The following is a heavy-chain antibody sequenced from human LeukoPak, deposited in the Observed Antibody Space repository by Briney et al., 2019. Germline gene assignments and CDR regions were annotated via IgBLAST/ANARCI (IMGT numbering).Heavy chain of an antibody. V-gene: IGHV3-23*01. Sequence: GGSLRLSCAASGFTFSTYSMSWVRQAPGKGLEWVSAIRSGGEKTYYADSVRGRFTISRDNSRGTLSLQMNSLRAEDTAVYFCAILSWDGRGSFYWGQGTLVTVSS. J-gene: IGHJ4*02. CDR1: GFTFSTYS. D-gene: IGHD2/OR15-2a*01. CDR2: IRSGGEKT. CDR3: AILSWDGRGSFY.